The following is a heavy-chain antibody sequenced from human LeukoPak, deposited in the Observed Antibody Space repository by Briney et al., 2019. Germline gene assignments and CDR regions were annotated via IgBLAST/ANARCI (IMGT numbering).Heavy chain of an antibody. J-gene: IGHJ3*02. V-gene: IGHV3-23*01. Sequence: GGSLTLSCAASGFTFSSYSMNWVRQAPGKGLEWVSAISGSGGSTYYAASVKGRFTISRDNSKNTLYLQMNSLRGEDTAVYYCAKVSPRDAFDIWGQGTMVTVSS. CDR3: AKVSPRDAFDI. CDR1: GFTFSSYS. CDR2: ISGSGGST.